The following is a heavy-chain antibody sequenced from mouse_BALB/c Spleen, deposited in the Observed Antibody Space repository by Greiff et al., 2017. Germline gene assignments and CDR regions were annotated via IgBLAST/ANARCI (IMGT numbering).Heavy chain of an antibody. CDR1: GFSLTSYG. CDR2: IWAGGST. D-gene: IGHD1-1*01. Sequence: QVQLKESGPGLVAPSQSLSITCTVSGFSLTSYGVHWVRQPPGKGLEWLGVIWAGGSTNYNSALMSRLSLSKDNSKSQVFLKMNSLQTDDTAMYYCARDYYGSSYGLDDWGQGTTLTVAS. CDR3: ARDYYGSSYGLDD. V-gene: IGHV2-9*02. J-gene: IGHJ2*01.